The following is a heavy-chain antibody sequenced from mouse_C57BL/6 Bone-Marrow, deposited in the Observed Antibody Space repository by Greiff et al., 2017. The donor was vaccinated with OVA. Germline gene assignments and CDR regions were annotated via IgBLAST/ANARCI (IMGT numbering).Heavy chain of an antibody. Sequence: EVHLVESGGDLVKPGGSLKLSCAASGFTFSSYGMSWVRPTPDKRLEWVATISSGGSYTYYPDSVKGRFTISRDNAKNTLYLQMSSLKSEDTAMYYCARRGVTTGDYYAMDYWGQGTSVTVSS. D-gene: IGHD2-2*01. J-gene: IGHJ4*01. V-gene: IGHV5-6*01. CDR3: ARRGVTTGDYYAMDY. CDR1: GFTFSSYG. CDR2: ISSGGSYT.